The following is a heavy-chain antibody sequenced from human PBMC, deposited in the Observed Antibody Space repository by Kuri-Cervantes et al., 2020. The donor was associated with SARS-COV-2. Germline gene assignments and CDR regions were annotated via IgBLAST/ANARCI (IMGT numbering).Heavy chain of an antibody. V-gene: IGHV1-18*01. D-gene: IGHD3-22*01. Sequence: ASVKVSCKASGYTFSSYGISWVRQAPGQGLEWMGWISAYNGNTKYAKKLQGRLTMTTDTSTSTAYMELRSLRSDDTALYYCARDPRLWDNSNDYYYGGAFDFWGQGTVVTVSS. CDR2: ISAYNGNT. CDR3: ARDPRLWDNSNDYYYGGAFDF. J-gene: IGHJ3*01. CDR1: GYTFSSYG.